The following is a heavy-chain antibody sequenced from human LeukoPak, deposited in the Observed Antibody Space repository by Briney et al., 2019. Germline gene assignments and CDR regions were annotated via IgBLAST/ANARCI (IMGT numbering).Heavy chain of an antibody. CDR1: GFTVSSNY. J-gene: IGHJ5*02. CDR2: IYSGGST. V-gene: IGHV3-53*01. Sequence: GGSLRLSCAASGFTVSSNYMSRVRQAPGKGLEWVSTIYSGGSTYYADSVKGRFTISRDNSKNTLYLQMNSLRAEDTAVYYCARHDWFDPWGRGTLVTVSS. CDR3: ARHDWFDP.